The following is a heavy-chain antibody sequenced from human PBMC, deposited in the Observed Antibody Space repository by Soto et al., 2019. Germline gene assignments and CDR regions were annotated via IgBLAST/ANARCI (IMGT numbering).Heavy chain of an antibody. Sequence: QVQLVQSGAEVRKPGSSVKVSCKASGGTFSNHTISWVRQAPGQGLEWMGRIIPILNIANYAQKFEGRVTITADKSPSTAYMELSSLRSDDTAVYYCARVAEMGTVTNGFYYYMDVWGKGTTVTVSS. CDR2: IIPILNIA. D-gene: IGHD4-17*01. CDR3: ARVAEMGTVTNGFYYYMDV. V-gene: IGHV1-69*02. J-gene: IGHJ6*03. CDR1: GGTFSNHT.